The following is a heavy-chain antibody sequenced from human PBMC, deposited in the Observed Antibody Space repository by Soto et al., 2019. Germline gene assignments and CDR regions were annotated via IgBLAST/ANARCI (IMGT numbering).Heavy chain of an antibody. Sequence: SSETLSLTCTVSGGSISSSSYYWGWIRQPPGKGLEWIGSIYYSGSTYYNPSLKSRVTISVDTSKNPFSLKLSSVTAADTAVYYCARRGGGSSWYYYYYGMDVWGQGTPVTVSS. CDR3: ARRGGGSSWYYYYYGMDV. CDR1: GGSISSSSYY. J-gene: IGHJ6*02. V-gene: IGHV4-39*01. CDR2: IYYSGST. D-gene: IGHD6-13*01.